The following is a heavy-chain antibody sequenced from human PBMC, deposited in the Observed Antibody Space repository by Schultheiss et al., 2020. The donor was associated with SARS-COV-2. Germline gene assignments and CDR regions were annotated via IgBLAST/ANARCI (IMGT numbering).Heavy chain of an antibody. CDR3: ARGSGTKPYYYYGMDV. Sequence: SETLSLTCTVSGGSISSGDYYWSWIRQPPGKGLEWIGYIYYSGSTYYNPSLKSRVTISVDTSRGHFSLGLTSVTVADTAVYYCARGSGTKPYYYYGMDVWGQGTTVTVSS. CDR2: IYYSGST. CDR1: GGSISSGDYY. J-gene: IGHJ6*02. D-gene: IGHD1-26*01. V-gene: IGHV4-30-4*01.